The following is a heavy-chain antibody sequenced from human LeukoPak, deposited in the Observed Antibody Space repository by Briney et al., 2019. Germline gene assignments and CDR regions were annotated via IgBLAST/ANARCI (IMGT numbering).Heavy chain of an antibody. J-gene: IGHJ5*02. CDR3: ARDNGSGRILSWWFDP. CDR1: GGSISSYY. Sequence: SETLSLTCTVSGGSISSYYWSWIRQPAGKGLEWIGRIYTSGSTNYNPSLKSRVTMSVDTSKNQFSLKLSSVTAADTAVYYCARDNGSGRILSWWFDPWGQGTLVTVYS. D-gene: IGHD3-10*01. V-gene: IGHV4-4*07. CDR2: IYTSGST.